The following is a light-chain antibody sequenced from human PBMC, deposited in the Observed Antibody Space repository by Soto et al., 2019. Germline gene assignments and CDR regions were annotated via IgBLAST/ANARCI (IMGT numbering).Light chain of an antibody. CDR3: QQYGSSPWT. CDR1: QSVASY. CDR2: GAS. V-gene: IGKV3-20*01. Sequence: EIVLTQSPATLSLSPGERATLSCRASQSVASYLAWYQKKPGQAPRLLIYGASSRATGIPDRFSGSGSGTDFTLTISSLEPEDFAVYYCQQYGSSPWTFGQGTKVDIK. J-gene: IGKJ1*01.